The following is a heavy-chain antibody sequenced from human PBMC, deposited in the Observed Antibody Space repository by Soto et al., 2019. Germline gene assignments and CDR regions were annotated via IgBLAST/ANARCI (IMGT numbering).Heavy chain of an antibody. J-gene: IGHJ3*02. CDR1: GFTVSSNY. CDR2: IYSGGST. CDR3: ARDSDYGDYPGAFDI. D-gene: IGHD4-17*01. Sequence: EVQLVESGGGLVQPGGSLRLSCAASGFTVSSNYMSWVRQAPGKGLEWVSVIYSGGSTYYADSVKGRFTISRHNSKNTPYLQMNSLRAEDTAVYYCARDSDYGDYPGAFDIWGQGTMVTVSS. V-gene: IGHV3-53*04.